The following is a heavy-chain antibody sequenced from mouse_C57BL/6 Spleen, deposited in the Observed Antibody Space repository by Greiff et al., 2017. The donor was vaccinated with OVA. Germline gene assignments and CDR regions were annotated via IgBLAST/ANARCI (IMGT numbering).Heavy chain of an antibody. CDR2: ISSGSSTI. Sequence: EVQGVESGGGLVKPGGSLKLSCAASGFTFSDYGMHWVRQAPEKGLEWVAYISSGSSTIYYADTVKGRSTISRDNANNTLFLQMTSLRSEDTAVYYCARRVCGNSYGYFDGWGTGTTVTVSS. J-gene: IGHJ1*03. D-gene: IGHD1-1*01. V-gene: IGHV5-17*01. CDR3: ARRVCGNSYGYFDG. CDR1: GFTFSDYG.